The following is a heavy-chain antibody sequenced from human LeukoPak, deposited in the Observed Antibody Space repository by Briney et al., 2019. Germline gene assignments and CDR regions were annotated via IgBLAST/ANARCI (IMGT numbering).Heavy chain of an antibody. V-gene: IGHV5-10-1*01. Sequence: GESLKISCKGSGYSLTSSWISWVRQMPGKGLEWMGRIDPSDSYTNYSPSFQGRVTISADKSISTAYLQWSSLKVSDTAMYYCASLEMATDYWGQGTLVTVSS. CDR2: IDPSDSYT. CDR3: ASLEMATDY. J-gene: IGHJ4*02. CDR1: GYSLTSSW. D-gene: IGHD5-24*01.